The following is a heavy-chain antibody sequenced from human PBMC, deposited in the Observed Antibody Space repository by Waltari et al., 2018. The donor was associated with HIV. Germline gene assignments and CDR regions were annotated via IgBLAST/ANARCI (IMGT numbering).Heavy chain of an antibody. D-gene: IGHD5-18*01. V-gene: IGHV3-49*03. CDR2: IRSKTYGGTT. Sequence: EVQLVESGGGLVQSGRSLRLSCPASGFTFGDYAMSWFRQAPGKGLGWVGFIRSKTYGGTTEYAASVKDRFTISRDDSKSIAYLQMNSLKTEDTAVYYCSRSRGYSYGYADYWGQGTLVTVSS. CDR3: SRSRGYSYGYADY. J-gene: IGHJ4*02. CDR1: GFTFGDYA.